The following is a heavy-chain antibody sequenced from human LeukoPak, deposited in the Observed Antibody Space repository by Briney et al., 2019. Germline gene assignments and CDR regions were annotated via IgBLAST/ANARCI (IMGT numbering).Heavy chain of an antibody. D-gene: IGHD6-19*01. CDR1: GFALSSSA. V-gene: IGHV3-30*04. J-gene: IGHJ4*02. CDR3: ATLPVAGTLDY. Sequence: PGVSLRLSCAASGFALSSSAMHWVRGAPGKGLEWVALISYDGSFKYYADSVKGRHTISRDNSKNTLYLQMDSLRPEDTAMFYCATLPVAGTLDYWGQGTLVTVSS. CDR2: ISYDGSFK.